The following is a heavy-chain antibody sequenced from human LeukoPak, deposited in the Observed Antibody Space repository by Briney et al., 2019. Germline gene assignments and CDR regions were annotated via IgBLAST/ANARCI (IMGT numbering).Heavy chain of an antibody. D-gene: IGHD3-16*01. CDR1: GFTFSSYD. CDR2: IGTAGDT. Sequence: PPGGSLRLSCAASGFTFSSYDKHWVRQATGKGLERVSAIGTAGDTYYPGSVKGRFTISRENAKNSLYLQMNSLRAGDTAVYYCARALGSPHNYGMDVWGQGTTVTVSS. CDR3: ARALGSPHNYGMDV. J-gene: IGHJ6*02. V-gene: IGHV3-13*01.